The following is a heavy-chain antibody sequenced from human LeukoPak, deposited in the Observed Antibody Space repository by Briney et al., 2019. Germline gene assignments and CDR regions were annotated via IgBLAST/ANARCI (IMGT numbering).Heavy chain of an antibody. Sequence: GASVKVSCKASGYTFTSYYMHWVRQAPGQGLEWMGLINPSGGSTSYAQTFQGRVTMTRDTSTSTVYMELSSLRSEDTAVYYCARDQSGSYNCPEFDYWGQGTLVTVSS. CDR1: GYTFTSYY. CDR2: INPSGGST. J-gene: IGHJ4*02. CDR3: ARDQSGSYNCPEFDY. V-gene: IGHV1-46*01. D-gene: IGHD1-26*01.